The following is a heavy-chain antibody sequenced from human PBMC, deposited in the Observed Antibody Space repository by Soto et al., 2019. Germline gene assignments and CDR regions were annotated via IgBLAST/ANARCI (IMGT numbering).Heavy chain of an antibody. J-gene: IGHJ6*02. CDR1: GYTFTSYA. V-gene: IGHV1-3*01. CDR3: ARDRRGTVTHYYYYGMDV. D-gene: IGHD4-17*01. CDR2: INAGNGNT. Sequence: ASVKVSCKASGYTFTSYATHWVRQAPGQRLEWMGWINAGNGNTKYSQKFQGRVTITRDTSASTAYMELSSLRSEDTAVYYCARDRRGTVTHYYYYGMDVWGQGTTVTVSS.